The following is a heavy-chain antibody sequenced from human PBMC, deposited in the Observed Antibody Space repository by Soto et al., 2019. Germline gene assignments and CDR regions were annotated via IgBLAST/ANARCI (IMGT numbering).Heavy chain of an antibody. V-gene: IGHV4-61*01. CDR3: ARERTMIWYFDY. CDR1: GGSVSSGSYY. CDR2: IYYSGST. Sequence: TLSLTCTVSGGSVSSGSYYWSWIRQPPGKGLEWIGYIYYSGSTNYNPSLKSRVTISVDTSKNQFSLKLSSVTAADTAVYYCARERTMIWYFDYWGQGTLVTVSS. D-gene: IGHD3-22*01. J-gene: IGHJ4*02.